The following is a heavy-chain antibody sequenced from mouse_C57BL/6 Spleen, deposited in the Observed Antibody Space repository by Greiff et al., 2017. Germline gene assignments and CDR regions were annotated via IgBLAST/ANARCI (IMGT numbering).Heavy chain of an antibody. D-gene: IGHD2-3*01. CDR2: IRNKANGYTT. V-gene: IGHV7-3*01. Sequence: EVQLVESGGGLVQPGGSLSLSCAASGFTFTDYYMSWVRQPPGKALEWLGFIRNKANGYTTEYSASVKGRFTISRDNSQSILYLQMNALRAEDSSTYYCARSGLLHYAMDYWGQGTSVTVSS. CDR1: GFTFTDYY. J-gene: IGHJ4*01. CDR3: ARSGLLHYAMDY.